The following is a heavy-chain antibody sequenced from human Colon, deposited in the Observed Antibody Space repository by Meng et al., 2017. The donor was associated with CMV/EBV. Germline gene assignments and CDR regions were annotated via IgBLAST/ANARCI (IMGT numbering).Heavy chain of an antibody. J-gene: IGHJ6*02. CDR3: AKTGSSSYYSSYYYYSMDV. Sequence: GESLKISCAASGFTFSDYGIHWVRQAPGKGLERVAIISATGGNTYHADSVKGRFTISRDNSKNTLYLQMNSLRAEDTAIYYCAKTGSSSYYSSYYYYSMDVWGQGATVTVSS. CDR1: GFTFSDYG. D-gene: IGHD6-13*01. V-gene: IGHV3-23*01. CDR2: ISATGGNT.